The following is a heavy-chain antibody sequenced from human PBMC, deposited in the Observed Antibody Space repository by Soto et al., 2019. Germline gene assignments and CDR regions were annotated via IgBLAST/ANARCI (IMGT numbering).Heavy chain of an antibody. CDR2: IYYSGST. CDR1: GGSISSYY. V-gene: IGHV4-59*01. D-gene: IGHD1-26*01. CDR3: ARDPLGHNWFDP. Sequence: QVQLQESGPGLVKPSETLSLTCTVSGGSISSYYWRWIRQPPGKGLEWIGYIYYSGSTNYNPSLKSRVTISVDTSKNQFSLKLSSVTAADTAVYYCARDPLGHNWFDPWGQGTLVTVSS. J-gene: IGHJ5*02.